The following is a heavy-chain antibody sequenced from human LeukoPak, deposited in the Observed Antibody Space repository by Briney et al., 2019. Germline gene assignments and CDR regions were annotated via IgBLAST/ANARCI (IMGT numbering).Heavy chain of an antibody. CDR1: GGSISTYY. Sequence: PSETLSLTCTVSGGSISTYYWSWIRQPPGRGLEWIGYIYYSGSINYNPSLKSRVTISVDTSKNQFSLKLISVTAADTVVYYCARSRGYSYGTTFLDYWGQGTLVTVSS. CDR3: ARSRGYSYGTTFLDY. V-gene: IGHV4-59*08. CDR2: IYYSGSI. D-gene: IGHD5-18*01. J-gene: IGHJ4*02.